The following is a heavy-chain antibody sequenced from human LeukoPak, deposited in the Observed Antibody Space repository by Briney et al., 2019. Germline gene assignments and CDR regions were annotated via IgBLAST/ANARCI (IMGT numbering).Heavy chain of an antibody. Sequence: ASVKVSCKASGYTFTGYYMHWVRQAPGQGLEWMGWINPNSGGTNYAQKFQGRVTMTRDTSISTAYMELSRLRSDDTAVYYCARDWSGGLAAGSFGYWGQGTLVTVSS. J-gene: IGHJ4*02. CDR1: GYTFTGYY. D-gene: IGHD6-13*01. CDR2: INPNSGGT. CDR3: ARDWSGGLAAGSFGY. V-gene: IGHV1-2*02.